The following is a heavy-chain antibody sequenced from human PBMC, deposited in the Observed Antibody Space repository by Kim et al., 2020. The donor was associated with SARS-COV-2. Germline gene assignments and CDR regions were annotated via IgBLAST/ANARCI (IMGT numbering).Heavy chain of an antibody. Sequence: IRDSGVGTHYADSVKGRFTISRDNSKSTLFLQMSSLRAEDTAMYYCEASDYWGQGALVTVSS. J-gene: IGHJ4*02. CDR3: EASDY. CDR2: IRDSGVGT. V-gene: IGHV3-23*01.